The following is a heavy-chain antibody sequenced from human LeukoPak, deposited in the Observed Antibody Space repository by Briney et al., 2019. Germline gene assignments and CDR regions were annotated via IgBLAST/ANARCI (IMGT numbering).Heavy chain of an antibody. CDR1: GGSFSGYY. CDR3: ARSGRGNSAGFDC. D-gene: IGHD3-10*01. J-gene: IGHJ4*02. V-gene: IGHV4-34*01. Sequence: SETLSLTCAVYGGSFSGYYWSWIRQPPGKGLEWIGEINHSGSTNYNPSLKSRVTISVDTSKNQFSLKLSSVTAADTAVYYCARSGRGNSAGFDCWGQGTLVTVSS. CDR2: INHSGST.